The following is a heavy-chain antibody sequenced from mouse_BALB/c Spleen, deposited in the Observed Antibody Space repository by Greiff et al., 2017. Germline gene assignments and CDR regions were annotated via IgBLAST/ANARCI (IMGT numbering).Heavy chain of an antibody. D-gene: IGHD2-4*01. CDR1: GFNIKDYY. CDR3: FYYDYDDYAMDY. CDR2: IDPENGDT. V-gene: IGHV14-4*02. Sequence: EVQLQQSGAELVRSGASVKLSCTASGFNIKDYYMHWVKQRPEQGLEWIGWIDPENGDTEYAPKFQGKATMTADTSSNTAYLQLSSLTSEDTAVYYCFYYDYDDYAMDYGGQGTSVTVSS. J-gene: IGHJ4*01.